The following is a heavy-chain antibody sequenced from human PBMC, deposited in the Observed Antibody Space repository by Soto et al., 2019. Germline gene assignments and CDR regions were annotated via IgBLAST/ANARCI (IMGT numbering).Heavy chain of an antibody. J-gene: IGHJ4*02. Sequence: LVKVSCKASGGTFSSYVITWVRQAPGQGLEWMGGIIPIFGTTNYAQKFQGRVMITADESTSTAYMELSSLRSEDTAVYYCARSDYGSGSYTEYYFDSWGQGPLVTVSS. CDR2: IIPIFGTT. V-gene: IGHV1-69*13. CDR1: GGTFSSYV. CDR3: ARSDYGSGSYTEYYFDS. D-gene: IGHD3-10*01.